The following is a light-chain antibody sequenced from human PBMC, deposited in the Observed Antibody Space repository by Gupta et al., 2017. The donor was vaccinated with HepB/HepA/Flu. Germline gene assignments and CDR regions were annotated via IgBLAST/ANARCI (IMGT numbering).Light chain of an antibody. CDR2: DAS. Sequence: DIQMTQSPSSLSASVGDRVTITCQASQDINNYVNWYQQRPGEAPKLLIYDASILEAGVPARFSGSGSGTDVTLTINSRQPEDIATYYCQQYEDFPLLTFGGGTRVAIK. CDR1: QDINNY. J-gene: IGKJ4*01. V-gene: IGKV1-33*01. CDR3: QQYEDFPLLT.